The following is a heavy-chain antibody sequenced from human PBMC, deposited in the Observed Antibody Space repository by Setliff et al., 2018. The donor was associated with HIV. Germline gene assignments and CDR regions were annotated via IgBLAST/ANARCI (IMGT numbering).Heavy chain of an antibody. CDR1: GGSFSGYY. CDR3: AAASSWDPLLDY. CDR2: INHSGST. D-gene: IGHD6-13*01. Sequence: PSETLSLTCAVYGGSFSGYYWSWIRQPPGKGLEWIGEINHSGSTNYNPSLKSRVTISVDTSMDQFSLKLNSVTAADTAAYYCAAASSWDPLLDYWGQGTLVTVSS. J-gene: IGHJ4*02. V-gene: IGHV4-34*01.